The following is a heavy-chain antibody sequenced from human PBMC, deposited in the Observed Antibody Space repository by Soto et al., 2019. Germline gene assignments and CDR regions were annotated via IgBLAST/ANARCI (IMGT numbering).Heavy chain of an antibody. CDR1: GFTFDDYA. Sequence: PGGSLRLSCAASGFTFDDYAMHWVRQAPGKGLEWVSGISWNSGSIGYADSVKGRFTISRDNAKNSLYLQMNSLRAEDTALYYCAKRGYYTQSWYLHLCGRGTMVTV. J-gene: IGHJ2*01. CDR2: ISWNSGSI. D-gene: IGHD3-3*01. V-gene: IGHV3-9*01. CDR3: AKRGYYTQSWYLHL.